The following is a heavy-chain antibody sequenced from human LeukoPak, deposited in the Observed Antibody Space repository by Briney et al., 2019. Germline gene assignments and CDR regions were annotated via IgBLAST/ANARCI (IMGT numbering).Heavy chain of an antibody. J-gene: IGHJ5*02. D-gene: IGHD3-10*01. CDR1: GGTFSSYA. Sequence: ASVKVSCKASGGTFSSYAISWVRQAPGKGLEWMGGFDPEDGETIYAQKFQGRVTMTEDTSTDTAYMELSSLRSEDTAVYYCATLRTGPVLLWFGESHSARNWFDPWGQGTLVTVSS. CDR3: ATLRTGPVLLWFGESHSARNWFDP. V-gene: IGHV1-24*01. CDR2: FDPEDGET.